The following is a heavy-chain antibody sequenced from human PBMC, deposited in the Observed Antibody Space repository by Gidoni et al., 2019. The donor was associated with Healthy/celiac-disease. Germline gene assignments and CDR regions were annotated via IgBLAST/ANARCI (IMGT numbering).Heavy chain of an antibody. CDR3: ARELAAAGGGWFDP. CDR2: IYYSGST. J-gene: IGHJ5*02. V-gene: IGHV4-61*01. Sequence: QVQLQESGPGLVTPSETLSLTCPVSGGSVRRGSYYWSWIRQPPGKGLEWIGYIYYSGSTNYNPSLKSRVTISVDTSKNQFSLKLSAGTAADTAVYYCARELAAAGGGWFDPWGQGTLVTVSS. D-gene: IGHD6-13*01. CDR1: GGSVRRGSYY.